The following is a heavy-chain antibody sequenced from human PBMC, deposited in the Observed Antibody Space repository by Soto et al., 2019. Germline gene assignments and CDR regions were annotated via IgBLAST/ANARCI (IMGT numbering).Heavy chain of an antibody. CDR3: ARETSEGWFDP. J-gene: IGHJ5*02. V-gene: IGHV3-30-3*01. CDR2: ISYDGSNK. Sequence: QVQLVESGGGVVQPGRSLRLSCAASGFTFSSYAMHWVRQAPGKGLEWVAVISYDGSNKYYADSVKGRFTISRDNSQNTLYLQMNSLRAEDRAVYYCARETSEGWFDPWGQGTLVTVSS. CDR1: GFTFSSYA.